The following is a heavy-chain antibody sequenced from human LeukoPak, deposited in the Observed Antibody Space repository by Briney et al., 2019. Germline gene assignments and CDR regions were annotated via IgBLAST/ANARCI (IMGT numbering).Heavy chain of an antibody. V-gene: IGHV1-2*02. D-gene: IGHD3-10*01. CDR3: ARQDYYGSGSYYMVYWFDP. Sequence: ASVKVSCKASGYTFTGYYMHWVRQAPGQGLEWMGWINPNSGGTNYAQKFQGRVTMTRDTSISTAYMELSRLRSDDTAVYYCARQDYYGSGSYYMVYWFDPWGQGTLVTVSS. CDR1: GYTFTGYY. J-gene: IGHJ5*02. CDR2: INPNSGGT.